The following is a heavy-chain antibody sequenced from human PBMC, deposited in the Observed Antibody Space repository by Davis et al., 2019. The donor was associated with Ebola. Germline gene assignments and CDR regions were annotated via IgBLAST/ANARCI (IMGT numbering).Heavy chain of an antibody. CDR2: INHSGST. D-gene: IGHD4-17*01. CDR1: GFTFSSYA. CDR3: ARGLHGDYVITHAFDI. J-gene: IGHJ3*02. Sequence: GSLRLSCAASGFTFSSYAMSWVRQTPGKGLEWIGEINHSGSTNYNPSLKSRVTISVDTSKNQFSLKLSSVTAADTAVYYCARGLHGDYVITHAFDIWGQGTMVTVSS. V-gene: IGHV4-34*01.